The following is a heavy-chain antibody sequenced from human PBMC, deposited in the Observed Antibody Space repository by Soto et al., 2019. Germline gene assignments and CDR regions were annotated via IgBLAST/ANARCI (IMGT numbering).Heavy chain of an antibody. D-gene: IGHD3-10*01. V-gene: IGHV3-48*03. CDR2: ISSSSSTI. Sequence: GGSLRLACAASGLSFRSYEMNWVRQAPGKGLEWVSYISSSSSTIYYADSVKGRFTISRDNAKNSLYLQMNSLRAEDTAVYYCARGPNYYGSGSYRAYYYYYGMDVWGQGTTVTVSS. CDR1: GLSFRSYE. CDR3: ARGPNYYGSGSYRAYYYYYGMDV. J-gene: IGHJ6*02.